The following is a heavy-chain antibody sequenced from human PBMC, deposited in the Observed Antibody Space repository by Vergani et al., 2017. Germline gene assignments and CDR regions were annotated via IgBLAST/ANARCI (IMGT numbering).Heavy chain of an antibody. V-gene: IGHV4-59*01. D-gene: IGHD3-10*01. CDR1: GGSISSYY. CDR3: ASSMVRGVISLDY. J-gene: IGHJ4*02. Sequence: QVQLQESGPGLVKPSETLSLTCTVSGGSISSYYWSWIRQPPGKGLEWIGYIYYSGSTNYNPSLKSRVTIAVDTAKNQFSLKLGSVTAADTAVYYCASSMVRGVISLDYWGQGTLVTVSS. CDR2: IYYSGST.